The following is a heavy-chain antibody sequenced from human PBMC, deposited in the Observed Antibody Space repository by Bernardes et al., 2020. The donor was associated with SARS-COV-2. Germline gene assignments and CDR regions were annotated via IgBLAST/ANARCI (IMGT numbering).Heavy chain of an antibody. CDR2: TYYRSKWSN. Sequence: QTLSLTCAISWDSVSSNSAVWNLLRQSPSRGLEWLGRTYYRSKWSNDYAISVKSRITINPDTSKNQFSLLLNSVTPEDTAVYYCARSAGLTRRYWYFDLWGRGTLVTVSS. CDR3: ARSAGLTRRYWYFDL. J-gene: IGHJ2*01. CDR1: WDSVSSNSAV. D-gene: IGHD2-15*01. V-gene: IGHV6-1*01.